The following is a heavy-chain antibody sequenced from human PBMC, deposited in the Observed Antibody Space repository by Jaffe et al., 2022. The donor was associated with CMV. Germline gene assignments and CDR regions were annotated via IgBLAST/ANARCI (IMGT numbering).Heavy chain of an antibody. Sequence: EVQLVESGGGLVQPGGSLRLSCAASGFTFSSYAMSWVRQAPGKGLEWVSAISGSGGSTYYADSVKGRFTISRDNSKNTLYLQMNSLRAEDTAVYYCAKGAIRITGTTSGAWFDPWGQGTLVTVSS. CDR1: GFTFSSYA. CDR3: AKGAIRITGTTSGAWFDP. V-gene: IGHV3-23*04. J-gene: IGHJ5*02. CDR2: ISGSGGST. D-gene: IGHD1-7*01.